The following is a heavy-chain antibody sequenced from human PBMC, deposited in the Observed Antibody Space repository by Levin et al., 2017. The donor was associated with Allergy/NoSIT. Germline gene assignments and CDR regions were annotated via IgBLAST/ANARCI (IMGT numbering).Heavy chain of an antibody. CDR2: IYSGGST. D-gene: IGHD1-26*01. Sequence: LSLTCAASGVTVSNNYLTWVRQAPGKGLEWVSHIYSGGSTNYADSVKGRFTISRDNSKNTLYLQMNSLRAEDTAVYYCARDGPGVGHWGQGTLVTVSS. CDR1: GVTVSNNY. CDR3: ARDGPGVGH. J-gene: IGHJ4*02. V-gene: IGHV3-66*01.